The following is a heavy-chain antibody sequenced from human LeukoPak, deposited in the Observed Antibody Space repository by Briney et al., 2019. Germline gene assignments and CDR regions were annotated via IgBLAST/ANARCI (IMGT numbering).Heavy chain of an antibody. D-gene: IGHD1-14*01. J-gene: IGHJ1*01. V-gene: IGHV4-31*11. CDR3: ATGGFLQH. CDR1: GGSFSGYY. CDR2: IYYSGST. Sequence: PSETLSLTCAVYGGSFSGYYWSWIRQHPGKGLEWIGYIYYSGSTYYNPSLKSRVTISVDTSKNQFSLKLSSVTAADTAVYYCATGGFLQHWGQGTLVTVSS.